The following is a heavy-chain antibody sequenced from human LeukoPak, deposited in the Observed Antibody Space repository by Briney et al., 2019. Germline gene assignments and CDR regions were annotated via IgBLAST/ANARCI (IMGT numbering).Heavy chain of an antibody. CDR1: GGSISSYY. Sequence: SETLSLTCTVSGGSISSYYWSWIRQPPGKGLEWIGYIYYSGSTNYNPSLKSRVTISVDTSKNQFSLKLSSVTAADTAVYYCARLPAVAGTDDAFDIWGQGTMVTVSS. CDR2: IYYSGST. J-gene: IGHJ3*02. CDR3: ARLPAVAGTDDAFDI. D-gene: IGHD6-19*01. V-gene: IGHV4-59*08.